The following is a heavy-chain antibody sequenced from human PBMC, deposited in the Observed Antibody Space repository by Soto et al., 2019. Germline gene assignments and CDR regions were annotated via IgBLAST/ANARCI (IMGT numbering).Heavy chain of an antibody. Sequence: QVQLQQWGAGLLKPSETLSLTCAVYGGSFSGYYWSWIRQPPGKGLEWIGEINHSGSTNYNPSLTSLITISVETSNNQFSLKLSSVTAADTAVYYCARGFRSDWGELSLKWFDPWGQGTLVTVSS. CDR3: ARGFRSDWGELSLKWFDP. CDR2: INHSGST. J-gene: IGHJ5*02. CDR1: GGSFSGYY. V-gene: IGHV4-34*01. D-gene: IGHD3-16*02.